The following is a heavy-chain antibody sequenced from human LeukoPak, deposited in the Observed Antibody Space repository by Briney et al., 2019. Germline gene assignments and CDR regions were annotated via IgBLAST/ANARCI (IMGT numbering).Heavy chain of an antibody. J-gene: IGHJ4*02. CDR1: GLTFTNCA. CDR2: ISGSGGST. Sequence: QSGGSLRLSCAASGLTFTNCAMSWVRQARGKGLEWVSAISGSGGSTYYADSVKGRFTISRDNSKNTLYLQMNSLRAEDTAVYYCAKEGRLPYYFDYWGQGTLVTVSS. D-gene: IGHD6-25*01. V-gene: IGHV3-23*01. CDR3: AKEGRLPYYFDY.